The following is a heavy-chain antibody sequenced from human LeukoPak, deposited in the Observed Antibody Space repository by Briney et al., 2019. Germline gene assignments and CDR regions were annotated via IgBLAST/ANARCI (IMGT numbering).Heavy chain of an antibody. CDR2: IYHSGST. Sequence: SETLSLTCTVSGGSISSYYWSWIRQPPGKGLEWIGYIYHSGSTYYNPSLKSRVTISVDRSNNQFSLKLSSVTAADTAVYYCARDHGGNPNWFDPWGQGTLVTVSS. D-gene: IGHD4-23*01. CDR1: GGSISSYY. V-gene: IGHV4-59*12. J-gene: IGHJ5*02. CDR3: ARDHGGNPNWFDP.